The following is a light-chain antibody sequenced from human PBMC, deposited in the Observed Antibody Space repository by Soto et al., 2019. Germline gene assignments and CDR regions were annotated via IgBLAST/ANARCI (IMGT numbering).Light chain of an antibody. CDR2: DAS. Sequence: DIQMTQSTSTLSASVGDTDTVTCRASQSVRGWLAWYQPQPGEAPKLLISDASALRRGVPSRFRGSGSGTKFNRTLASLQPDVFATYYCQQHETFSGTFGPGTKVDIK. CDR3: QQHETFSGT. CDR1: QSVRGW. J-gene: IGKJ1*01. V-gene: IGKV1-5*01.